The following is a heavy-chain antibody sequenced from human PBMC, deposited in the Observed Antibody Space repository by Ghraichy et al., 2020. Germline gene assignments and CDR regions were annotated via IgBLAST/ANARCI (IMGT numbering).Heavy chain of an antibody. CDR3: AKDGGEIIFGVVTVFDY. D-gene: IGHD3-3*02. J-gene: IGHJ4*02. CDR1: GFTFSSYA. Sequence: GSLRLSCAASGFTFSSYAMSWVRQAPGKGLEWVSAISGSGGSTYYADSVKGRFTISRDNSKNTLYLQMNSLRAEDTAVYYCAKDGGEIIFGVVTVFDYWGQGSLVTVS. V-gene: IGHV3-23*01. CDR2: ISGSGGST.